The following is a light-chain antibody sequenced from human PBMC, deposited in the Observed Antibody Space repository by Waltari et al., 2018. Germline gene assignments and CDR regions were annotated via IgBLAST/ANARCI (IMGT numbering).Light chain of an antibody. CDR1: QNIDKS. CDR2: AAS. J-gene: IGKJ1*01. Sequence: DIQMTQSPSSLSASVGDRVTITCRASQNIDKSLNLYQQKPGKAPNLLIYAASSLQTGVPSRFSGSGSGTDFTLTITSLQPEDVAPYYCQQSYSILRTFGQGTKLGI. V-gene: IGKV1-39*01. CDR3: QQSYSILRT.